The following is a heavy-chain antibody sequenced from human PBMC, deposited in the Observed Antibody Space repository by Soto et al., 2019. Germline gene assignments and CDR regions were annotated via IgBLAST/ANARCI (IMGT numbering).Heavy chain of an antibody. J-gene: IGHJ5*02. CDR2: IYSNDAK. CDR3: ARSISLPAAADNWFDP. D-gene: IGHD2-15*01. CDR1: GFSLYSAGTG. V-gene: IGHV2-26*01. Sequence: SGPTLVNPTETLTLTCTVSGFSLYSAGTGVSWIRQPPGKALEWLAHIYSNDAKSYSTSLRSRLTISKDTSKRQVVLTMTNLDPVDTGTYFCARSISLPAAADNWFDPWAREYRSPSPQ.